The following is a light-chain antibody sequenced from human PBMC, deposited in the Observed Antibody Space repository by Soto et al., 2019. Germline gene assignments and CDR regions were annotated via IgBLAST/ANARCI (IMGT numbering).Light chain of an antibody. CDR1: QSVSNN. J-gene: IGKJ1*01. Sequence: EIVMTQSPATLSMSPGERATLSCRASQSVSNNLAWYQQNPGQAPRLLIYGASTRATGIPARCSGSGSGTEFTPTISSLKSEDFAVYYCQQYNNWPPWTFGQETKVDI. CDR2: GAS. CDR3: QQYNNWPPWT. V-gene: IGKV3-15*01.